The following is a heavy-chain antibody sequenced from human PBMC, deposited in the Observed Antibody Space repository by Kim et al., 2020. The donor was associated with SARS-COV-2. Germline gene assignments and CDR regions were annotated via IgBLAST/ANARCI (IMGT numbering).Heavy chain of an antibody. CDR3: AKELYSSTCYGMDV. Sequence: GGSLRLSCAASGFTFSNYGISWVRQAPGKGLEWVSTISGTGGSTYYAGSVKGRFTISRDNSKNTVHLQMNSLRAEDTALYYCAKELYSSTCYGMDVWGQG. J-gene: IGHJ6*02. CDR1: GFTFSNYG. CDR2: ISGTGGST. V-gene: IGHV3-23*01. D-gene: IGHD6-19*01.